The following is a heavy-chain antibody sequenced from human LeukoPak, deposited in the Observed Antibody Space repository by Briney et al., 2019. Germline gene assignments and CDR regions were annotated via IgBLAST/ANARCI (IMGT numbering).Heavy chain of an antibody. CDR2: ISDTGRKR. CDR3: AKDHDNGDYYYYFDS. Sequence: PGGSLRLSCVASGFSFDTYAMSWVRQPAGKGLEWVSGISDTGRKRHYTDSVKGRFTISRDNSKNTLHLQMNSLRAEDTALYFCAKDHDNGDYYYYFDSWGQGTLVTVSS. CDR1: GFSFDTYA. J-gene: IGHJ4*02. D-gene: IGHD2-21*02. V-gene: IGHV3-23*01.